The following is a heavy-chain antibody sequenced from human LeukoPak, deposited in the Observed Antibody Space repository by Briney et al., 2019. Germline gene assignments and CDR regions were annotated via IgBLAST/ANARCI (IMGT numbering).Heavy chain of an antibody. J-gene: IGHJ4*02. V-gene: IGHV3-64*01. CDR2: VSSNGGST. D-gene: IGHD3-10*01. CDR1: GFTFSSYA. CDR3: ARESSGLHY. Sequence: GGSLRLSCAASGFTFSSYAMHWVRQAPGKGLEYVSAVSSNGGSTYYANSVKGRFTISRDNSKNTLYLQMGGLRAEDMAVYYCARESSGLHYWGQGTLVTASS.